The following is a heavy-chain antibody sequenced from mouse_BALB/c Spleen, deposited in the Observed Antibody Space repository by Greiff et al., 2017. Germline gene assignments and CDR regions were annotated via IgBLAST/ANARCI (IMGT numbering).Heavy chain of an antibody. D-gene: IGHD2-1*01. Sequence: VMLVESGPGLVQPSQSLSITCTVSGFSFTSYGVHWVRQSPGKGLEWLGLIWSGGSTDYNAAFISRLSISTDNTKSQVFFKMNSLQADDTAIYYCARKGGYYGNYVWFAYWGQGTLVTVSA. CDR3: ARKGGYYGNYVWFAY. J-gene: IGHJ3*01. CDR2: IWSGGST. V-gene: IGHV2-4-1*01. CDR1: GFSFTSYG.